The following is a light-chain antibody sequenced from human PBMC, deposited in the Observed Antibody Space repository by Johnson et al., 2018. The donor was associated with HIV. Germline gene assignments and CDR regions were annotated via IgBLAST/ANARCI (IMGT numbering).Light chain of an antibody. J-gene: IGLJ1*01. V-gene: IGLV1-51*01. CDR3: VGWDSGLSGYV. CDR1: NTNIGNDF. Sequence: QSVLTQPPSVSAAPGQKVTVSCSGSNTNIGNDFVSWYQQLPGKAPRLLIYDNNKRPSGIPDRFSGSKSGTSATLGITGLQTGDEADYYCVGWDSGLSGYVFGTGTTVTVL. CDR2: DNN.